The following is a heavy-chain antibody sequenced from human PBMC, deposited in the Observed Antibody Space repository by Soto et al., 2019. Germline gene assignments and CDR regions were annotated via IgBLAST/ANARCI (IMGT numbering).Heavy chain of an antibody. CDR3: AKDVNYDILAGDYYY. V-gene: IGHV3-23*01. D-gene: IGHD3-9*01. CDR1: GFTISSYG. J-gene: IGHJ4*02. Sequence: EVQLLESGGGLVQPGGSLRLSCAASGFTISSYGMTWVRQAPGKGLEWVSTIRGSDGSTYDADSVKGRFPISIDNSKNTVYLQMNSLRVDDTAVYFCAKDVNYDILAGDYYYRGQGTLVSVSS. CDR2: IRGSDGST.